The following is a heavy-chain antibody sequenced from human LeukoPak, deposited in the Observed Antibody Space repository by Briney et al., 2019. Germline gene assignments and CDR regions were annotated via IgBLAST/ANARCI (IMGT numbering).Heavy chain of an antibody. CDR3: ARDYGDYVRGFDP. V-gene: IGHV1-69*13. J-gene: IGHJ5*02. CDR1: GGTFSSYA. Sequence: SVTVSCTASGGTFSSYAISWVRQAPGQGLEWMGGIIPIFGTANYAQKFQGRVTITADESTSTAYMELSSLRSEDTAVYYCARDYGDYVRGFDPWGQGTLVIVSS. D-gene: IGHD4-17*01. CDR2: IIPIFGTA.